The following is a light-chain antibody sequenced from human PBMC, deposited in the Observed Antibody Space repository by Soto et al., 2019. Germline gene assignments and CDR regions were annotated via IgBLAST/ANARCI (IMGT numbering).Light chain of an antibody. V-gene: IGLV3-21*02. CDR3: QVWDSSTDQNVV. CDR1: KIGTKS. Sequence: SYELTQPPSVSVAPGQTARITCGGNKIGTKSVHWYQQKPGQAPVLVVFDDSDRPSGIPERFSGSNSGNTATLTISRVEAGDEADDYCQVWDSSTDQNVVFGGGTKVTVL. J-gene: IGLJ2*01. CDR2: DDS.